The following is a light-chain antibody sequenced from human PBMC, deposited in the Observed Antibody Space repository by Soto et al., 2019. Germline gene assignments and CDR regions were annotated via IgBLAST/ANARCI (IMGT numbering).Light chain of an antibody. Sequence: DIQLTQSPSFLSASVGDRVTITCRASQGISSYLAWYQQKPGKAPKLLIYAASTLQRGVPSRFSGSGSGTEFTRTISSLQPEDFATFYCQRLNSCSWTFGQGTKVEIK. J-gene: IGKJ1*01. CDR2: AAS. CDR1: QGISSY. V-gene: IGKV1-9*01. CDR3: QRLNSCSWT.